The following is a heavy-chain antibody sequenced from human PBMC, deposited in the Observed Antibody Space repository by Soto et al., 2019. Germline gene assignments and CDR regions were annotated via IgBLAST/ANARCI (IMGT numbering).Heavy chain of an antibody. J-gene: IGHJ4*02. CDR1: GFTFDDYA. V-gene: IGHV3-9*01. D-gene: IGHD3-10*01. CDR2: ISWNSDDF. CDR3: ARAGLLRGFVITGLDW. Sequence: EVQLVQSGGGLVLPGRSLRLSCAGSGFTFDDYAMHWVRQVPGKGLEWVSGISWNSDDFAYAESVKGRFTISRDNAKNALYLQMHSLTMEDTALYFCARAGLLRGFVITGLDWWGQGTLVTVSS.